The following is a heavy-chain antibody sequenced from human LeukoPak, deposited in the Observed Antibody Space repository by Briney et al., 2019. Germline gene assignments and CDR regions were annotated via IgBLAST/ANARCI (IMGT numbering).Heavy chain of an antibody. Sequence: SETLSLTCIVSGGSISSYYWSWIRQPPGKGLEWIGYISYTGSTNYNPSLKSRVTISVDTSKNQFSLKLSSVTAADTAVYYCARESSGDAFDIWGQGTMVTVSS. D-gene: IGHD3-10*01. V-gene: IGHV4-59*01. CDR3: ARESSGDAFDI. J-gene: IGHJ3*02. CDR2: ISYTGST. CDR1: GGSISSYY.